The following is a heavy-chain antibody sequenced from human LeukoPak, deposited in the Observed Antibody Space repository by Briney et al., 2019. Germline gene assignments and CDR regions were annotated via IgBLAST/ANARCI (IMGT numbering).Heavy chain of an antibody. Sequence: GGSLRLSCAASGFTFSSYGMHWVRQAPGKGLEWVGVIWYDGSNKYYADSVKGRFTISRDNSKNTLYLQINSLRADDTAVYYCAKNAGRDSSSWYRYYYMDVWGKGTTVTVSS. D-gene: IGHD6-13*01. CDR3: AKNAGRDSSSWYRYYYMDV. CDR2: IWYDGSNK. V-gene: IGHV3-33*06. J-gene: IGHJ6*03. CDR1: GFTFSSYG.